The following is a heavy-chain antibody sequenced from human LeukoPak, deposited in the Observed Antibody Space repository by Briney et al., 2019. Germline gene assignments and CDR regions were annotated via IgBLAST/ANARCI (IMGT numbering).Heavy chain of an antibody. CDR2: ISYSGST. Sequence: SETLSLTCTVSGGSISSYYWSWIRQPPGKGLEWIGYISYSGSTNYNPSLKSRVTISVDTSKNQFSLKLNSVTAADTAVYYCARGGGSSWYFEDYWGQGTLVTVSS. CDR3: ARGGGSSWYFEDY. D-gene: IGHD6-13*01. CDR1: GGSISSYY. J-gene: IGHJ4*02. V-gene: IGHV4-59*01.